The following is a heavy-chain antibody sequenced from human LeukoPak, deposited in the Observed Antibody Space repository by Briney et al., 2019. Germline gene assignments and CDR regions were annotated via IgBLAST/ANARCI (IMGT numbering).Heavy chain of an antibody. V-gene: IGHV3-7*01. CDR3: ARDRSYDFWSGYTFDY. Sequence: GGSLRLSCAASGFTFSSYWMSWVRQAPGKGLEWVANIKQDGSEKYYVDSVKGRFTISRDNAKNSPYLQMNSLRAEDTAVYYCARDRSYDFWSGYTFDYWGQGTLVTVSS. CDR1: GFTFSSYW. J-gene: IGHJ4*02. CDR2: IKQDGSEK. D-gene: IGHD3-3*01.